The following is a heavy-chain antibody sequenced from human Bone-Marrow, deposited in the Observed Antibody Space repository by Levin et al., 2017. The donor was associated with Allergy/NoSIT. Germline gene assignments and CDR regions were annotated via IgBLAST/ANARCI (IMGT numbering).Heavy chain of an antibody. J-gene: IGHJ4*02. Sequence: PGESLKISCAASGFTVGNHYVAWVRQAPGKGLDWFSVIYSGGGTYYADSVKGRFTISRDKSKNTVYLQMNSLRVEDTAVYYCSSAPGFSDYWGQGTLVTVSS. CDR3: SSAPGFSDY. V-gene: IGHV3-66*01. CDR2: IYSGGGT. CDR1: GFTVGNHY.